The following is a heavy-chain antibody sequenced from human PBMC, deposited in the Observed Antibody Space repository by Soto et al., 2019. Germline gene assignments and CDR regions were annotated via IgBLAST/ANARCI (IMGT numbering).Heavy chain of an antibody. CDR1: GFIFNNYW. CDR2: IKPDGSEK. J-gene: IGHJ4*01. Sequence: EVQLVESGGGLVQPGGSLRLSCAASGFIFNNYWMSWVRQAPGKGLEWVANIKPDGSEKNYVDSVKGRFTISRDNAKNSLDLQMNSLAAEDAAVYYCASVAIWGHGTLVTVAS. D-gene: IGHD5-12*01. CDR3: ASVAI. V-gene: IGHV3-7*01.